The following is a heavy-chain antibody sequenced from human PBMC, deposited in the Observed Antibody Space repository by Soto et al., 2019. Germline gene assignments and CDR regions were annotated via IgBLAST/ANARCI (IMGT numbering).Heavy chain of an antibody. D-gene: IGHD3-3*01. CDR1: GGSISSYY. V-gene: IGHV4-59*01. Sequence: PSETLSLTCTVSGGSISSYYWSWIRQPPGKGLEWIGYIYYSGSTNYNPSLKSRVTISVDTSKNQFSLKLSSVTAADTAVYYCARVLRTDFWSGYYERYFGPWGQGTLVTVS. CDR3: ARVLRTDFWSGYYERYFGP. CDR2: IYYSGST. J-gene: IGHJ5*02.